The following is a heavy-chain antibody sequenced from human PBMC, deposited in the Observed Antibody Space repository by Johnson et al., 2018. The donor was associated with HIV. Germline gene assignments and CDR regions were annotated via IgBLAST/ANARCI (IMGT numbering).Heavy chain of an antibody. Sequence: VQLVESGGGLVQPGGSLRLSCAASGFIVSSNYMSWVRQAPGKGLEWLSVLYNGGRTYYADSVKGRLSISRDNSKNTLYLQMDSLRAEDTAVYYCAKHNGNSLYWYAFDIWGQGTMVTVSS. CDR1: GFIVSSNY. D-gene: IGHD5/OR15-5a*01. V-gene: IGHV3-66*04. J-gene: IGHJ3*02. CDR2: LYNGGRT. CDR3: AKHNGNSLYWYAFDI.